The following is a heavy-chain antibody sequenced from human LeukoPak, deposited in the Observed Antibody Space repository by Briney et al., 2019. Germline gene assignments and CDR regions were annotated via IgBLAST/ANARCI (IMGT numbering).Heavy chain of an antibody. V-gene: IGHV3-30*18. CDR3: AKVWEAYCGGDCFSPFDY. D-gene: IGHD2-21*02. CDR1: GFTFSSYG. J-gene: IGHJ4*02. CDR2: ISYDGSNK. Sequence: GGSLRLSCAASGFTFSSYGMHWVRQAPGKGLEWVAVISYDGSNKYYADSVKGRFTISRDNSKETLNLQMNSLRAEDTAIYYCAKVWEAYCGGDCFSPFDYWGQGTLVTVS.